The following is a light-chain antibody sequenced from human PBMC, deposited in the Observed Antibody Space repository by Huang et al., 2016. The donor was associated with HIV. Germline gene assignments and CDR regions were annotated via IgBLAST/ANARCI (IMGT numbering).Light chain of an antibody. J-gene: IGKJ2*03. V-gene: IGKV3-15*01. Sequence: EVIMTQSPGTLSVSPGERATLSCRASQSISRNLAWYQHKRGQTPRLLIYGASTRANSIPARFTGSGSGTEFTLNISSLQSKDFATYYCQHYNNWPPYSFGQGTNL. CDR3: QHYNNWPPYS. CDR1: QSISRN. CDR2: GAS.